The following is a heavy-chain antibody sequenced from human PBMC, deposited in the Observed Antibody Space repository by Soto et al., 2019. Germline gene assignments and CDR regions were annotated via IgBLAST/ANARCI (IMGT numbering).Heavy chain of an antibody. Sequence: QVQLGQSGAEVQKPGASVKVSCKASGDTFTDYYIHWVRQAPGQGLEWMGTVNPSGGHTTYAQHFLGRVTMTRDTSTSTLYMELTSLTSEDTAVYYCARGGHVVVVTAALDYWGQGTLVTVSS. CDR1: GDTFTDYY. CDR2: VNPSGGHT. D-gene: IGHD2-21*02. J-gene: IGHJ4*02. CDR3: ARGGHVVVVTAALDY. V-gene: IGHV1-46*01.